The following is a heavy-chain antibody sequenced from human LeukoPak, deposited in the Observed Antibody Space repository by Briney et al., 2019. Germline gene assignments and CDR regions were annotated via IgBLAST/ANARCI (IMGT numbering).Heavy chain of an antibody. CDR1: GGPISSYY. J-gene: IGHJ4*02. CDR2: IYYSGST. Sequence: SETLSLTCTVSGGPISSYYWSWIRQPPGKGLEWIGYIYYSGSTNYNPSLKSRVTISVDTSKNQFSLKLSSVTAADTAVYYCARVPGELDYWGQGTPVTVSS. CDR3: ARVPGELDY. V-gene: IGHV4-59*01. D-gene: IGHD4-17*01.